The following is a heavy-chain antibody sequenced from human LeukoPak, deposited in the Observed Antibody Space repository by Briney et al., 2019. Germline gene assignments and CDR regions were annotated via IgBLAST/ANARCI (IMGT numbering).Heavy chain of an antibody. CDR1: GGSFNKYY. V-gene: IGHV4-59*01. J-gene: IGHJ4*02. CDR3: GRAAGTKSYGLRGTIDY. D-gene: IGHD5/OR15-5a*01. CDR2: IYGSGFT. Sequence: PSETLSLTCNVSGGSFNKYYWSWVRQPPGKGLEWIGYIYGSGFTNYSPSLKSRLTISADTSNNQFSLKLSSVTAADTAVYYCGRAAGTKSYGLRGTIDYWGQGALVTVS.